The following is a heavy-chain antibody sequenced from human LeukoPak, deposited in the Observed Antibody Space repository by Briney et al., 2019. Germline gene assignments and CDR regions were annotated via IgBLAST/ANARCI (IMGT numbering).Heavy chain of an antibody. CDR3: ASRAAARFADI. J-gene: IGHJ3*02. D-gene: IGHD6-13*01. CDR1: GYSISSGYY. Sequence: SETLSLTCTVSGYSISSGYYWGWIRQPPGKGLEWIGSIYHSGSTYYNPSLKSRVTISVDTSKNQFSLKLSSVTAADTAVYYCASRAAARFADIWGQGTMVTVSS. V-gene: IGHV4-38-2*02. CDR2: IYHSGST.